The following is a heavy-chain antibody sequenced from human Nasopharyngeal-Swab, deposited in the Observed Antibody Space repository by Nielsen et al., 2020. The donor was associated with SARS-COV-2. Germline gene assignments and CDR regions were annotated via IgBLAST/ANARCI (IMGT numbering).Heavy chain of an antibody. CDR3: ARQDSSAYYYVFSY. CDR1: GFTFSSYA. Sequence: GGSLRLSCAASGFTFSSYAMNWVRQAPGKGLEWVAFIRYDGSDYYYADSVEGRFTISRDNSKNTLYLQLNSLRAEDTAVYYCARQDSSAYYYVFSYWGQGTLVTVSS. J-gene: IGHJ4*02. CDR2: IRYDGSDY. D-gene: IGHD3-22*01. V-gene: IGHV3-30*02.